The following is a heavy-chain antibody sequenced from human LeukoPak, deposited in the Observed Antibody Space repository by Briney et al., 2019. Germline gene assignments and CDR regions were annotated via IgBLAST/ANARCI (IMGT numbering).Heavy chain of an antibody. Sequence: ASVKVSCKASGYTFTSYYMHWVRQAPGQGLEWMGWINPNSGGTNYAQKFQGRVTMTRDTSISTAYMELSRLRSDDTAVYYCARSWNYRGYFDYWGQGTLVTVSS. CDR3: ARSWNYRGYFDY. D-gene: IGHD1-7*01. CDR1: GYTFTSYY. J-gene: IGHJ4*02. V-gene: IGHV1-2*02. CDR2: INPNSGGT.